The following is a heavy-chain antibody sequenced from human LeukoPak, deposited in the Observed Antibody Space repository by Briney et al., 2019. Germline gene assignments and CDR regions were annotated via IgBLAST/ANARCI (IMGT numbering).Heavy chain of an antibody. CDR1: GGSFSGDY. Sequence: SETLSLTCAIYGGSFSGDYWSWIRQPPGKGLEWIGEISHSGSTNYDPSLKSRVTISVDTSKNQFSLKLSSVTAADTAVYYCARSGELRSFYSGSGRKYYYYMDVWGKGTTVIISS. V-gene: IGHV4-34*01. J-gene: IGHJ6*03. CDR3: ARSGELRSFYSGSGRKYYYYMDV. D-gene: IGHD3-10*01. CDR2: ISHSGST.